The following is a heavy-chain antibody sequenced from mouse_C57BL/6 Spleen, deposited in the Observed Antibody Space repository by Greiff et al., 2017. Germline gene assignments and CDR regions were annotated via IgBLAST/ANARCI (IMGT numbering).Heavy chain of an antibody. CDR1: GYTFTSYW. J-gene: IGHJ1*03. D-gene: IGHD1-1*01. CDR2: INPSNGGT. CDR3: ARGITTVVAGDFDV. Sequence: LQQPGTELVKPGASVKLSCKASGYTFTSYWMHWVKQRPGQGLEWIGNINPSNGGTNYNEKFKSKATLTVDKSSSTAYMQLSSLTSEDSAVYYCARGITTVVAGDFDVWGTGTTVTVSS. V-gene: IGHV1-53*01.